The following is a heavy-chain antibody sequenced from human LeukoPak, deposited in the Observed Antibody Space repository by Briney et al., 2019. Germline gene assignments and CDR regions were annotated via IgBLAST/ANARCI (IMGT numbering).Heavy chain of an antibody. Sequence: ASVQVSCKASGYPFTSYGISWVRPAPGQGVEWMGWISAYNGNTNYAQKLQGRVTMTTDTSTSTAYMELRSLRSDDTAVYYCARGYGGQNDYWGQGTLVTVSS. CDR1: GYPFTSYG. J-gene: IGHJ4*02. V-gene: IGHV1-18*04. D-gene: IGHD4-23*01. CDR2: ISAYNGNT. CDR3: ARGYGGQNDY.